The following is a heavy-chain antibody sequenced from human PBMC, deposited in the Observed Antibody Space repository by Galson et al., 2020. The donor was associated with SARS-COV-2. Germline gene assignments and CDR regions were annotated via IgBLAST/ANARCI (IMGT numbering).Heavy chain of an antibody. Sequence: SVKVSCKASGGTFSSSDVNWVRQAPGQGLEWLGGFIHVFHTATYAQKFQGRVKITADQPTTTAYMELTSLRSDDTAVYFCVRGEVQTLDYWGQGTLVTVSS. V-gene: IGHV1-69*13. CDR1: GGTFSSSD. CDR3: VRGEVQTLDY. J-gene: IGHJ4*02. D-gene: IGHD3-16*01. CDR2: FIHVFHTA.